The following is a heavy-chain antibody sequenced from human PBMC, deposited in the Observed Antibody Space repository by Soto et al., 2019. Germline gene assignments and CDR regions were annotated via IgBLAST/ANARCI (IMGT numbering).Heavy chain of an antibody. J-gene: IGHJ6*03. CDR1: GGRVSSNSIA. Sequence: SQTLSLTYAISGGRVSSNSIAWHWIRQSPSRGLEWLGRTYYRSKWFNDYALSVKSRITITPDTSKNQFSLQLNSVTPEDTAVYYCASSKGTTYYYYYYMDVWGTGTTVTVSS. D-gene: IGHD1-7*01. V-gene: IGHV6-1*01. CDR3: ASSKGTTYYYYYYMDV. CDR2: TYYRSKWFN.